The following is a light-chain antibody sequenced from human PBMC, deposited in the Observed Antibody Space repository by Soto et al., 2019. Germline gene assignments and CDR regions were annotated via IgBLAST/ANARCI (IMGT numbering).Light chain of an antibody. V-gene: IGLV1-47*01. CDR3: WSYAGSSWV. CDR2: NNN. CDR1: SSNIGSEY. Sequence: QSVLTQPPSASGTPGQTVTISCSGSSSNIGSEYVYWYQQFPGTAPRLLIYNNNRRPSGVPDRFSGSKSGTSASLTISGLQAEDDGDYYCWSYAGSSWVFGGGTKLTVL. J-gene: IGLJ3*02.